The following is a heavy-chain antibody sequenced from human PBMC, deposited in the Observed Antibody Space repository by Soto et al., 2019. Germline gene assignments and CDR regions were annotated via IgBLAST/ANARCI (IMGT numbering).Heavy chain of an antibody. V-gene: IGHV4-59*01. D-gene: IGHD1-1*01. CDR1: GGSISSYY. Sequence: SETLSLTCTVSGGSISSYYWSWIRQPPGKGLKWIGYIYYSGSTNYNPSLKSRVTISVDTSKNQFSLKLSSVTAADTAVYYCARDKGSERSFDYWGQGTLVTVSS. CDR2: IYYSGST. CDR3: ARDKGSERSFDY. J-gene: IGHJ4*02.